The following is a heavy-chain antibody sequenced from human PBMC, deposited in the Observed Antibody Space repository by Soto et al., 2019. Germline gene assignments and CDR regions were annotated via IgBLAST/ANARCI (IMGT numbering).Heavy chain of an antibody. CDR1: GFTLSGRS. D-gene: IGHD3-10*01. V-gene: IGHV3-74*01. CDR3: ARGWFGPDV. CDR2: IDNAGTDS. J-gene: IGHJ6*04. Sequence: EVQLVESGGGLVQPGGSLRLSCAASGFTLSGRSMHWVRQAPGKGLVWVSGIDNAGTDSTYADSVKGRFTSSRXNAXXXXXXXXXXXXXEDXAXYYCARGWFGPDVWGKGTTVTVSS.